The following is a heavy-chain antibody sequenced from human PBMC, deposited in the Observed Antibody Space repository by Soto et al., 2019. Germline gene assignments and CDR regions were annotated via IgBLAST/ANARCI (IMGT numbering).Heavy chain of an antibody. J-gene: IGHJ4*02. V-gene: IGHV4-31*02. CDR2: IYYSGST. D-gene: IGHD3-22*01. Sequence: LCGGSISSGGYYWSWIRQHPGKSLEWIGYIYYSGSTYYNPSLKSRVTISVDTSKNQFSLKLSSVTAADTAVYYCARSERRYYDSSGYPFDYWGQGTLVTVSS. CDR1: GGSISSGGYY. CDR3: ARSERRYYDSSGYPFDY.